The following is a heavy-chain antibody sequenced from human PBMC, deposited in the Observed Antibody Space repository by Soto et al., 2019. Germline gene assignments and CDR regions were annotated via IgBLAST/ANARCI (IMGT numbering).Heavy chain of an antibody. Sequence: TLSLTCTVSGDSINSTNYYWGWIRQPPGQGLEWIGSIYYGGSTYYTSSLKSRLTVSVDTSKNQFSLKLSSVTAADTALYYCARQRIVAAGTFVDYWGQGSLVTVSS. V-gene: IGHV4-39*01. CDR1: GDSINSTNYY. D-gene: IGHD6-13*01. J-gene: IGHJ4*02. CDR3: ARQRIVAAGTFVDY. CDR2: IYYGGST.